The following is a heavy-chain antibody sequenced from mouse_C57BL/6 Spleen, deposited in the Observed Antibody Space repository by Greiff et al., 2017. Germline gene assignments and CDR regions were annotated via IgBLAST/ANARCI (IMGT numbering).Heavy chain of an antibody. J-gene: IGHJ3*01. Sequence: LVESGPELVKPGASVKISCKASGYAFSSSWMNWVKQRPGKGLEWIGRIYPGDGDPNYNGKFKGKATLTADKSSSTAYMQLISLTSEDSAVSFCASWGTTGAWFAYWGQGTLVTVSA. CDR1: GYAFSSSW. CDR3: ASWGTTGAWFAY. V-gene: IGHV1-82*01. CDR2: IYPGDGDP. D-gene: IGHD1-1*01.